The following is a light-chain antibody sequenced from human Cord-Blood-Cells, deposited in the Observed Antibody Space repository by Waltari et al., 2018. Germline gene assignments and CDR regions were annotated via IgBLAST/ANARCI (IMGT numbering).Light chain of an antibody. V-gene: IGLV3-21*04. J-gene: IGLJ2*01. Sequence: SYVLTQPPSVSVAPGKTARITCGGNNIGSKSVHWYQQKPGQAPVLVIYYDSDRPSGIPERFSGSNAGSTATLTISRVEAGDEADYSCQVWDSSSDHVVFGGGTKLTVL. CDR2: YDS. CDR1: NIGSKS. CDR3: QVWDSSSDHVV.